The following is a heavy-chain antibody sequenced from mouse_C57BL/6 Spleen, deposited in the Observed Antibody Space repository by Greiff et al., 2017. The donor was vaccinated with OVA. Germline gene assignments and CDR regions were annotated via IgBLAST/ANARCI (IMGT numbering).Heavy chain of an antibody. V-gene: IGHV1-80*01. CDR2: IYPGDGDT. D-gene: IGHD1-1*01. CDR3: ARRGSSYAYAMDY. CDR1: GYAFSSYW. Sequence: VQRVESGAELVKPGASVKISCKASGYAFSSYWMNWVKQRPGKGLEWIGQIYPGDGDTNYNGKFKGKATLTADKSSSTAYMQLSSLTSEDSAVYFCARRGSSYAYAMDYWGQGTSVTVSS. J-gene: IGHJ4*01.